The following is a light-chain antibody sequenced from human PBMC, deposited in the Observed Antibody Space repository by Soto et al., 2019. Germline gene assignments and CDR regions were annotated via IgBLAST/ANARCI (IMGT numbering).Light chain of an antibody. Sequence: QSVLTQPASVSGPPGQSITLSCTGTSSDVGAYNYVSWYQQHPGKAPKLMIYEVSNRPSGVSNRFSGSKSGSTASLTISGLQAEDEADYYCSSYTSSSTYVFGTGTKVTVL. V-gene: IGLV2-14*01. CDR3: SSYTSSSTYV. CDR2: EVS. CDR1: SSDVGAYNY. J-gene: IGLJ1*01.